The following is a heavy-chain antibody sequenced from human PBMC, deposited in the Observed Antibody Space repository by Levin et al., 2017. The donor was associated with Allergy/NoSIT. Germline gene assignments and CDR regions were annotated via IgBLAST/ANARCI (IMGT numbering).Heavy chain of an antibody. Sequence: GGSLRLSCAASGFTFSSYGMHWVRQAPGKGLEWVAVIWYDGSNKYYADSVKGRFTISRDNSKNTLYLQMNSLRAEDTAVYYCARDRKLLTTVTTGPVDYWGQGTLVTVSS. CDR2: IWYDGSNK. CDR3: ARDRKLLTTVTTGPVDY. CDR1: GFTFSSYG. D-gene: IGHD4-17*01. J-gene: IGHJ4*02. V-gene: IGHV3-33*01.